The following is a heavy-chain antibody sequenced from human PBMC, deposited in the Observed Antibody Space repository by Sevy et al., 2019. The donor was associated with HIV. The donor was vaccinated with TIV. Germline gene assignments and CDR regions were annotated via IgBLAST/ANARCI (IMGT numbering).Heavy chain of an antibody. CDR2: ISGSGDTT. Sequence: GGSLRLPCAASGFTFINYGMSWVRQAPGKGLEWVSVISGSGDTTNYADSVKGRFVISRDNSKDTMYLQLNSLRAEDTAVYYCAKDIRVALVVPSPGYGMDVWGHGTSVTVSS. CDR3: AKDIRVALVVPSPGYGMDV. CDR1: GFTFINYG. V-gene: IGHV3-23*01. D-gene: IGHD2-15*01. J-gene: IGHJ6*02.